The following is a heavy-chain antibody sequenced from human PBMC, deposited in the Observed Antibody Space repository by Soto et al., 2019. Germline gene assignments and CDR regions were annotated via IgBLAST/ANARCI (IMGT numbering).Heavy chain of an antibody. Sequence: GGSLRLSCAVSGFTFSNYAMHGVRQAPGKGLEWMAVISYDGSSQYYADSVKGRLTISRDNSKNTLYLQMNSLRPEDTTVYYCARDRLPRPRGMDVWGQGTTVTVSS. CDR2: ISYDGSSQ. J-gene: IGHJ6*02. V-gene: IGHV3-30-3*01. CDR3: ARDRLPRPRGMDV. D-gene: IGHD4-17*01. CDR1: GFTFSNYA.